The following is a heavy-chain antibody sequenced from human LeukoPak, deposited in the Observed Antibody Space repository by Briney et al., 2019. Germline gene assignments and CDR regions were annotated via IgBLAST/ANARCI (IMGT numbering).Heavy chain of an antibody. CDR3: ASTTRGGTYYYYMDV. CDR1: GFTFSSYW. D-gene: IGHD1-1*01. J-gene: IGHJ6*03. Sequence: PGGSLRLSCAASGFTFSSYWMHWVRQAPGKGLEWVSVIYSGGSAYYADSVKGRFTVSRDNSKNTLYLQMNSLRAEDTAIYFCASTTRGGTYYYYMDVWGKGTTVTISS. CDR2: IYSGGSA. V-gene: IGHV3-53*01.